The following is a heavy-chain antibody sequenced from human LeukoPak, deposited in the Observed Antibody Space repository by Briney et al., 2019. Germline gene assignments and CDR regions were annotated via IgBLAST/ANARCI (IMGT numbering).Heavy chain of an antibody. CDR3: ARSGAGYSSSWYWLNYYYGMDV. CDR2: IYYSGGT. J-gene: IGHJ6*02. V-gene: IGHV4-59*01. D-gene: IGHD6-13*01. CDR1: GGSFSSYY. Sequence: SETLSLTCAVSGGSFSSYYWSWIRQPPGKGLEWIGYIYYSGGTNYNPSLKSRVTISVDTSKNQFSLKLSSVTAEDTPVYYCARSGAGYSSSWYWLNYYYGMDVWGQGTTVTVSS.